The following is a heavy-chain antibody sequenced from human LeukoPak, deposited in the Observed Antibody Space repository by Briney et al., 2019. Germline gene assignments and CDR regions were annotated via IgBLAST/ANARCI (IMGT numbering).Heavy chain of an antibody. D-gene: IGHD5-12*01. CDR2: INSDGSSK. J-gene: IGHJ3*02. Sequence: PGGSLRLSCAASGFTFSDYWMFWVRQAPGKGLVWVARINSDGSSKAYADSVKGRCTISRDNAKNTLYLQMNSLRAEDTAVYDCARGYSSYYPDAFDIWGQGTMVTVSS. CDR1: GFTFSDYW. CDR3: ARGYSSYYPDAFDI. V-gene: IGHV3-74*01.